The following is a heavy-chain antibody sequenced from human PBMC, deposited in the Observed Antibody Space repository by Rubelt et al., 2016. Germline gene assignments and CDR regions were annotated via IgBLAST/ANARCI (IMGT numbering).Heavy chain of an antibody. CDR3: ARGARRYSMDPRNAFDI. D-gene: IGHD4-11*01. V-gene: IGHV1-18*01. Sequence: QVQLVQSGAEVKKPGASVKVSCKASGYTFTSYGISWVRQAPGQGLEWMGWISAYNGNTNSAQKPQGRVTMTTDTSTSTAYMELRSLRSDDTAVYYCARGARRYSMDPRNAFDIWGQGTMVTVSS. CDR1: GYTFTSYG. CDR2: ISAYNGNT. J-gene: IGHJ3*02.